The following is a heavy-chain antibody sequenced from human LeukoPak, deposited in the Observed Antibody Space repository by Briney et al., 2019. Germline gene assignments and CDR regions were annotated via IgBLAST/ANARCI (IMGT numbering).Heavy chain of an antibody. V-gene: IGHV3-7*03. D-gene: IGHD3-10*01. CDR3: ASYMVRGVPTQPYYYGMDV. Sequence: GGSLRLSCAASGFTFSSYWMSWVRQAPGKGLEWVANIKQDGSEKYYVDSVKGRFTISRDNAKNSLYLQMNSLRAEDTAVYYCASYMVRGVPTQPYYYGMDVWGQGTTVTVSS. J-gene: IGHJ6*02. CDR2: IKQDGSEK. CDR1: GFTFSSYW.